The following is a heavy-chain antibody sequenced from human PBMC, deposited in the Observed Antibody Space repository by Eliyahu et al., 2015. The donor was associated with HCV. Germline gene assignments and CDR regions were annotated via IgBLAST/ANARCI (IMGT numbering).Heavy chain of an antibody. V-gene: IGHV3-23*01. CDR2: ISGSSERT. Sequence: EVQLLESGGGLVQPGGSLIVSCAASGFTFXNYAXSWVRQVPGEGLEQVSRISGSSERTYYADSVKGRFTISRDNSKNTLYLQMNTLRAEDTAVYYCAKGGEGSSWYGYYYFDYWGQGALVTVSS. D-gene: IGHD6-13*01. CDR3: AKGGEGSSWYGYYYFDY. J-gene: IGHJ4*02. CDR1: GFTFXNYA.